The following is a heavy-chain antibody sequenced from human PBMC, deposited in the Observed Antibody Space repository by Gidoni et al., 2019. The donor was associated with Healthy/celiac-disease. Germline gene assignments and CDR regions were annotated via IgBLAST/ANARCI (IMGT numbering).Heavy chain of an antibody. CDR2: ISGSGGST. CDR3: AKDQRRYDILTGPFDY. D-gene: IGHD3-9*01. V-gene: IGHV3-23*01. J-gene: IGHJ4*02. CDR1: GFTFSSYA. Sequence: EVQLLESGGGLVQPGGSLRLSCAASGFTFSSYAMSWVRQAPGKGLEWVSAISGSGGSTYYADSVKGRFTISRDNSKNTLYLQMNSLRAEDTAVYYCAKDQRRYDILTGPFDYWGQGTLVTVSS.